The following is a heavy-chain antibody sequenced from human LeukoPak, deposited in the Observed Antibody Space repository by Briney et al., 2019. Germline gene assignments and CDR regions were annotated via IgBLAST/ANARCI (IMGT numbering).Heavy chain of an antibody. Sequence: PGGSLRLSCAASGFTFSSYGMHWVRQAPGKGLEWVAFIRYDGSNKYHADSVKGRFTISRDNSKNTLYLQMNSLRAEDTAVYYCARVYRISGRGLLYREIDYWGQGTLVTVSS. CDR2: IRYDGSNK. D-gene: IGHD3-10*01. J-gene: IGHJ4*02. V-gene: IGHV3-30*02. CDR1: GFTFSSYG. CDR3: ARVYRISGRGLLYREIDY.